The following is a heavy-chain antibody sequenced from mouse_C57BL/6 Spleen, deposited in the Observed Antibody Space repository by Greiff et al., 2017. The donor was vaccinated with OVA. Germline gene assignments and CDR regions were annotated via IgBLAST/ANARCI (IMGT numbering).Heavy chain of an antibody. CDR1: GYAFSSSW. D-gene: IGHD1-1*01. V-gene: IGHV1-82*01. CDR3: ARRGGTSDGGFAY. Sequence: VQLQESGPELVKPGASVKISCKASGYAFSSSWMNWVKQRPGKGLEWIGRIYPGDGDTNYNGKFKGKATLTVDKSSSTAYMQLSSLTSEDSAVYFCARRGGTSDGGFAYWGQGTLVTVSA. J-gene: IGHJ3*01. CDR2: IYPGDGDT.